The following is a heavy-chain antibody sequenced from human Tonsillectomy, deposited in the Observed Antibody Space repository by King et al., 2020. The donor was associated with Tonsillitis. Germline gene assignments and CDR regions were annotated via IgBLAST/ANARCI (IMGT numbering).Heavy chain of an antibody. Sequence: VQLQQWGAGLLKPSETLSLTCAVYGGSFSGYYWSWILQPPGKGLEWIGEIDHSGSTNYNPSLKSGVTISVDTPKNQFSLKLSSVTAADTAVYYCARDYYDSSGPVYWGQGTLVTVSS. CDR3: ARDYYDSSGPVY. CDR1: GGSFSGYY. CDR2: IDHSGST. D-gene: IGHD3-22*01. V-gene: IGHV4-34*01. J-gene: IGHJ4*02.